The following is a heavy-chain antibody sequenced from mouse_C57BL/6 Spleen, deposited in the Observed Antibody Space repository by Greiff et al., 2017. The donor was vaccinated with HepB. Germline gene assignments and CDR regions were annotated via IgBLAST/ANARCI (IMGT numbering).Heavy chain of an antibody. CDR3: AKYSKLYYFDY. Sequence: EVKLVESGGGLVKPGGSLKLSCAASGFTFSDYGMHWVRQAPEKGLEWVAYISSGSSTIYYADTVKGRFTISRDNAKNTLFLQMTSLRSEDTAMYYCAKYSKLYYFDYWGQGTTRTVSS. V-gene: IGHV5-17*01. CDR2: ISSGSSTI. CDR1: GFTFSDYG. J-gene: IGHJ2*01. D-gene: IGHD4-1*01.